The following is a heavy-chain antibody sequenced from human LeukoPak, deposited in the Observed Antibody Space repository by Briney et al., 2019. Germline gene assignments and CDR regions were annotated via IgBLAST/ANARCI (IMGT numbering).Heavy chain of an antibody. CDR1: GFTFSSYW. CDR3: ARAPSFWNWFDP. Sequence: AGGSLRLSCAASGFTFSSYWMHWVRQAPGKGLVWVSRINSDGSSTSYADSVKGRFTISRDNAKNTLYLQMNSLRAEDTAVYYCARAPSFWNWFDPWGQGTLVTVSS. J-gene: IGHJ5*02. CDR2: INSDGSST. D-gene: IGHD3-3*01. V-gene: IGHV3-74*01.